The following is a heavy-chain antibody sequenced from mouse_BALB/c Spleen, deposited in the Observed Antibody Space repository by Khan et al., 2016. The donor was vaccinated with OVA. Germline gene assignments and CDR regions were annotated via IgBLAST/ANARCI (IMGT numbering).Heavy chain of an antibody. D-gene: IGHD3-1*01. J-gene: IGHJ3*01. CDR3: ANESGAWFPY. CDR1: GYTFTDYN. V-gene: IGHV1-77*01. Sequence: QVQLKESGAELARPGASVKLSCKASGYTFTDYNINWVKQRTGQGLEWIGEIYPGSNNTHYNEKFKGKATLTADKSSSTAYMQLSSLTSEDSAVYCCANESGAWFPYWGQGTLVTVSA. CDR2: IYPGSNNT.